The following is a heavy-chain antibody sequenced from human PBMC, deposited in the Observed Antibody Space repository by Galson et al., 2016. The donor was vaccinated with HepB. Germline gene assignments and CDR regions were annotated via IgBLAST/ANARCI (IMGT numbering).Heavy chain of an antibody. CDR2: IYPDGRT. CDR1: GFTVSNSF. CDR3: ATNSGYHDSNWFDP. J-gene: IGHJ5*02. V-gene: IGHV3-53*01. D-gene: IGHD3-22*01. Sequence: SLRLSCAASGFTVSNSFMTWVRQAPGKGLEWVTDIYPDGRTYYADRVKGRFTISRDNSKNTLYLQMNSLRAEDTAVYYCATNSGYHDSNWFDPWGQGTRVTVSS.